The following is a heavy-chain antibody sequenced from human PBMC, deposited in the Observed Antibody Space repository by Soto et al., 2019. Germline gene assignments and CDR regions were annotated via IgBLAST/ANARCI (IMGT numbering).Heavy chain of an antibody. Sequence: EVQLVESGGGLVQPGGSLRLSCVASGFTFSSYWMHWVRQAPGKGLVWVSRINSDGSSTNYADSVKGRFTISRDNAKNTLYLQMNSLRAEDTAVYYCSRDLGGYGSGGFDYWGQGTLVTVSS. CDR3: SRDLGGYGSGGFDY. V-gene: IGHV3-74*01. J-gene: IGHJ4*02. D-gene: IGHD5-12*01. CDR1: GFTFSSYW. CDR2: INSDGSST.